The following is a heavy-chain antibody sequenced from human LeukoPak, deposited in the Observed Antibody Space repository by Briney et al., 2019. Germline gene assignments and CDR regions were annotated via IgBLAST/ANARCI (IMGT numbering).Heavy chain of an antibody. D-gene: IGHD6-13*01. V-gene: IGHV3-11*04. CDR2: ISSSGSTI. J-gene: IGHJ4*02. Sequence: PGGSLRLSCAASGFTFSDYYMNWVRQAPGKGLEWVSYISSSGSTIYYADSVKGRFTISRDNAENSLYLQMNSLRAEDTAVYYCAKGNAAVGMCDYWGQGTLVTVSS. CDR1: GFTFSDYY. CDR3: AKGNAAVGMCDY.